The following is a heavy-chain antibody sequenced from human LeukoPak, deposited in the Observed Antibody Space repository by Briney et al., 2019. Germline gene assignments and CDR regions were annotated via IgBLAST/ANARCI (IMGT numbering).Heavy chain of an antibody. CDR2: IYYSGST. CDR1: GGSISSYY. Sequence: PSETLSLTCTVSGGSISSYYWSWIRQPPGKGLEWIGYIYYSGSTNYNPSLKSRVTISVDTSKNQFSLKLSSVTAADTAVYYCARRHYDILTGCARFDYWGQGTLVTVSS. V-gene: IGHV4-59*08. D-gene: IGHD3-9*01. J-gene: IGHJ4*01. CDR3: ARRHYDILTGCARFDY.